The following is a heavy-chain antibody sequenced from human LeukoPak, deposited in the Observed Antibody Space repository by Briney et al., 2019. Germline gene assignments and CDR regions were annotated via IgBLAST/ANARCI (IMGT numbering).Heavy chain of an antibody. CDR3: AKGLVAGNQYFDS. Sequence: GGSLRLSCVATGFTFSAYAMSWVRQAPGKGLEWVSAIGRDGINTKYADSVNGRFTVSKDNSRDTLYPQMSSLRADDTAVYYCAKGLVAGNQYFDSWGQGTLVTVSS. J-gene: IGHJ4*02. CDR2: IGRDGINT. CDR1: GFTFSAYA. D-gene: IGHD2-15*01. V-gene: IGHV3-23*01.